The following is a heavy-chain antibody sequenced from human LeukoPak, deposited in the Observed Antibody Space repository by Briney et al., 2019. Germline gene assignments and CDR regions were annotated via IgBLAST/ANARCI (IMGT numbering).Heavy chain of an antibody. D-gene: IGHD2-21*02. J-gene: IGHJ4*02. CDR2: IIPILGIA. CDR3: ARDRDCGGDCYSFDY. CDR1: GGTFSSYA. V-gene: IGHV1-69*04. Sequence: ASVKVSCKASGGTFSSYAISWVRQAPGQGLEWMGRIIPILGIANYAQKFQGRVTITADKSTSTAYMELSSLRSEDTAVYYCARDRDCGGDCYSFDYWGQGTLVTVSS.